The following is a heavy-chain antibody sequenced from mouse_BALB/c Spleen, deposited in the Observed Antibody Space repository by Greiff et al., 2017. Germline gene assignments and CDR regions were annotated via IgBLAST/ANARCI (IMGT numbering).Heavy chain of an antibody. CDR3: ARSHYYGSSYAMDY. CDR2: IHPNSGNT. Sequence: VQLQQSGPELVKPGASVKISCKASGYTFTSSWMHWAKQRPGQGLEWIGEIHPNSGNTNYNEKFKGKATLTVDTSSSTAYVDLSSLTSEDSAVYYCARSHYYGSSYAMDYWGQGTSVTVSS. CDR1: GYTFTSSW. J-gene: IGHJ4*01. V-gene: IGHV1S130*01. D-gene: IGHD1-1*01.